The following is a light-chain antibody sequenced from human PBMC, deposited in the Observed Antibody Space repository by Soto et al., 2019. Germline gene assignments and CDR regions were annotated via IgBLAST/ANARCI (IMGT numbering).Light chain of an antibody. J-gene: IGKJ1*01. V-gene: IGKV3-20*01. Sequence: EIVLTQSPGTLSLSPGERATLSCRAIQSVSSSYLACYQQKPGQAPRPLIYGASSRATGIPDRFSGSGSGTDFTLTISRLEPEDFAVYYCQQYGSSPRTFGQGTKVDIK. CDR1: QSVSSSY. CDR2: GAS. CDR3: QQYGSSPRT.